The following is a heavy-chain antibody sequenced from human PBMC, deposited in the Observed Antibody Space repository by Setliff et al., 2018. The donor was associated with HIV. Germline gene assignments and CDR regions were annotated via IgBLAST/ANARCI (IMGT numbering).Heavy chain of an antibody. CDR2: ISIDGNT. CDR3: ARVQMAYAAFDV. Sequence: PSETLSLTCTVTGTSLSRYYWGWIRQPAGKGLEWIGRISIDGNTKYNPSLKSRVTLSVDTSKHQFSLKLSSVTAADTAVYYCARVQMAYAAFDVWGQGTMVTVSS. CDR1: GTSLSRYY. V-gene: IGHV4-4*07. J-gene: IGHJ3*01. D-gene: IGHD4-17*01.